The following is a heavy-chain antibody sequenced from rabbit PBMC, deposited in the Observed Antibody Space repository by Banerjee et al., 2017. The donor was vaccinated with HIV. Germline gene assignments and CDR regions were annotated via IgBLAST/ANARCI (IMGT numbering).Heavy chain of an antibody. CDR1: GFSFSNKYV. V-gene: IGHV1S45*01. J-gene: IGHJ3*01. D-gene: IGHD3-1*01. CDR3: ARGGAAGSLGF. Sequence: QEQLEESGGDLVKPEGSLTLTCTASGFSFSNKYVMCWVRQAPGKGLEWIGYINTGIGGSYYASWVNGRFTISKTSSTTVTLQMTSLTAADTATYFCARGGAAGSLGFWGPGTLVTVS. CDR2: INTGIGGS.